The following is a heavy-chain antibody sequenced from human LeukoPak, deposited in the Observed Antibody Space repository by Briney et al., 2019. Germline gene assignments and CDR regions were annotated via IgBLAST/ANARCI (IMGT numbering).Heavy chain of an antibody. D-gene: IGHD3-9*01. J-gene: IGHJ5*02. CDR3: ARARRDLVRYFDWLIGVSWFDP. CDR2: INPNSGGT. Sequence: GASVKVSCKASGYTFTGYYMHWVRQAPGQGLEWMGWINPNSGGTNYAQKFQGWVTMTRDTSISTAYMELSRLRSDDTAVYYCARARRDLVRYFDWLIGVSWFDPWGQGTLVTVSS. V-gene: IGHV1-2*04. CDR1: GYTFTGYY.